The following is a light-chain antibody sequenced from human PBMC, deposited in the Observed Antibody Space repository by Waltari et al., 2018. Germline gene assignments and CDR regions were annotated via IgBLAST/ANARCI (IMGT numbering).Light chain of an antibody. V-gene: IGLV2-14*01. CDR2: DVI. CDR1: SSDVGGYNY. CDR3: SSYTTSSTLV. Sequence: QSALTQPASVSGSPGQSITISCSGTSSDVGGYNYVSWYQQSPGKAPYLMIYDVIKRPSGVSSRFSGSKSGNTASLTISGLQTEDEADYYCSSYTTSSTLVFGGGTKLTVL. J-gene: IGLJ3*02.